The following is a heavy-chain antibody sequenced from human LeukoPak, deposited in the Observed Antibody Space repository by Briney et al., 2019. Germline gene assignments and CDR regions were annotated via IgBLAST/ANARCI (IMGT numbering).Heavy chain of an antibody. V-gene: IGHV4-59*08. J-gene: IGHJ6*03. CDR1: GGSISSYY. CDR3: ARLYYDFWSGYYTGDYYYMDV. Sequence: SETLSLTCTVSGGSISSYYWSWIRQPPGKGLEWIGSIYHSGSTYYNPSLKSRVTISVDTSKNQFSLKLSSVTAADTAVYYCARLYYDFWSGYYTGDYYYMDVWGKGTTVTVSS. D-gene: IGHD3-3*01. CDR2: IYHSGST.